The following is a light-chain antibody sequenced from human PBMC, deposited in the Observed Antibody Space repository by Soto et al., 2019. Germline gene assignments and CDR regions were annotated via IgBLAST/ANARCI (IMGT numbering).Light chain of an antibody. V-gene: IGKV1-5*03. CDR1: QSISSW. CDR3: QQYNSYSMYT. CDR2: KAS. Sequence: DIQMTQSPSTLSASVGDRVTITCRASQSISSWLAWYQQKPGQAPKLLIYKASSLESGVPSRFSASGSGTEFTLTISSLQPDAFATYYCQQYNSYSMYTFGQGTQLPIK. J-gene: IGKJ2*01.